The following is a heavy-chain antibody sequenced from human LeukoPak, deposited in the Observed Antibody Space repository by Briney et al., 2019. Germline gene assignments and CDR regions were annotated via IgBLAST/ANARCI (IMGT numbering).Heavy chain of an antibody. CDR1: GGSVNSDNYY. CDR3: ARDFCSTTSCHFDY. V-gene: IGHV4-61*01. J-gene: IGHJ4*02. D-gene: IGHD2-2*01. CDR2: ISYSGRA. Sequence: SETLSLTCTVSGGSVNSDNYYWTWIRQPPGKGLEWFGYISYSGRATYNPSLKRLVTMAIDTSKNQFSLKLSSVTAADTAVYYCARDFCSTTSCHFDYRGQGTLITVSS.